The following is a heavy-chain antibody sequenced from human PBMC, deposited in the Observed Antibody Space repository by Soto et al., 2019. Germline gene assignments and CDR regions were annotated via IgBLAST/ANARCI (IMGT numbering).Heavy chain of an antibody. CDR2: IYFSGST. J-gene: IGHJ6*02. CDR1: GGSISGGTHY. D-gene: IGHD2-21*01. V-gene: IGHV4-31*03. CDR3: ARGDWPTQMDV. Sequence: QVQLQESGPGLVKPSQTLSLTCTVSGGSISGGTHYWSWIRQPPGQGLEWIGYIYFSGSTYYNPSLKSRVISSVDTSKNQFSLRLSSVTAADTAVYYCARGDWPTQMDVWGQGTTVTVSS.